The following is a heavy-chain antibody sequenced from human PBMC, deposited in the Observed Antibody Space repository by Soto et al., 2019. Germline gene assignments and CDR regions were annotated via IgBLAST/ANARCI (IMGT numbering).Heavy chain of an antibody. CDR1: GYTFTSYG. V-gene: IGHV1-18*04. Sequence: QVQLVQSGAEVKKPGASVKVSCTASGYTFTSYGISWVRQAPGQVLEWRGWISAYNGNTNYAQKLQVKVTMTTDTSTSTSYMEPRSRRSDDTAVYYCARDTIVVVINYYYYGMDVWGQGTTVTVSS. D-gene: IGHD3-22*01. CDR2: ISAYNGNT. CDR3: ARDTIVVVINYYYYGMDV. J-gene: IGHJ6*02.